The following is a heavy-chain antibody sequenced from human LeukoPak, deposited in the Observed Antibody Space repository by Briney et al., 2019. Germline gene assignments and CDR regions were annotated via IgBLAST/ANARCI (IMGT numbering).Heavy chain of an antibody. J-gene: IGHJ5*02. Sequence: SETLSLTCTVSGGSISSYYWSWIRQPPGKGLEWIGYIYYSGSTNNNPSLKSRVTISVDTSKNQFSLKLSSVTAADTAVYYCARTYYDFWSGYYTSWFDPWGQGTLVTASS. D-gene: IGHD3-3*01. V-gene: IGHV4-59*08. CDR3: ARTYYDFWSGYYTSWFDP. CDR2: IYYSGST. CDR1: GGSISSYY.